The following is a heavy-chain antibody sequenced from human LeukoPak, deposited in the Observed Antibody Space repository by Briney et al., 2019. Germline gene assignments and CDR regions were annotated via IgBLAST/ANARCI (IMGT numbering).Heavy chain of an antibody. CDR2: ISESGST. CDR1: GASLSGNAW. D-gene: IGHD3-10*01. V-gene: IGHV4-4*02. J-gene: IGHJ5*02. CDR3: ARLANSYGSGNYDS. Sequence: PSGTLSLTCAVSGASLSGNAWWSWVRPPPGKGLEWMGEISESGSTNYNSALKTRITMSVDTSKNHFSLKLTSVTAADTAVYYCARLANSYGSGNYDSWGQGTLVIVSS.